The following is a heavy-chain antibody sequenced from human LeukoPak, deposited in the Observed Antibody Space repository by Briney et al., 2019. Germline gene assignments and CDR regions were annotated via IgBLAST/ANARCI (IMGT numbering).Heavy chain of an antibody. CDR3: ASHMRGSGYNAAFDY. V-gene: IGHV4-39*07. D-gene: IGHD3-22*01. J-gene: IGHJ4*02. CDR1: GGSISSSNYY. CDR2: IYYSGST. Sequence: SETLSLTCTVSGGSISSSNYYWGWIRQPPGKGLEWIGSIYYSGSTFYNPSLKSRVTMSVDTSKNQFSLNLSSVTAADTAVYYCASHMRGSGYNAAFDYWGQGTLVTVSS.